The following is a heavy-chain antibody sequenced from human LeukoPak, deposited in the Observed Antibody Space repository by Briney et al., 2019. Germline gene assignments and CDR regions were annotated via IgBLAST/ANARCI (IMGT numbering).Heavy chain of an antibody. CDR1: GYTFTSYG. Sequence: ASVKVSCKASGYTFTSYGISWVRQAPGQGLEWMGWISAYNGNTNYARKLQGRVTMTTDTSPRTAYMELRSLRSDDTAVYYWARAFGEVRFGWFDPWGEGTLVTVSS. J-gene: IGHJ5*02. CDR3: ARAFGEVRFGWFDP. D-gene: IGHD3-10*01. V-gene: IGHV1-18*01. CDR2: ISAYNGNT.